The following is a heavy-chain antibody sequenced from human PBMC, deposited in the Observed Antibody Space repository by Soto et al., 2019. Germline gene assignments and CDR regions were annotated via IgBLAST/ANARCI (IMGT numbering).Heavy chain of an antibody. J-gene: IGHJ6*02. CDR2: IIPVFGTT. Sequence: QVQLVQSGAEVKKPGSSVKVFCKASGGTFSNYTISWVRQAPGQGLEWMGGIIPVFGTTDYEQKFQGRVKITADGSTSTAYMKLSSLRSADTAVYYCARSSPYIVVRKPTGNQDYYGMEVWGQGTTVTVSS. V-gene: IGHV1-69*01. CDR3: ARSSPYIVVRKPTGNQDYYGMEV. CDR1: GGTFSNYT. D-gene: IGHD2-2*01.